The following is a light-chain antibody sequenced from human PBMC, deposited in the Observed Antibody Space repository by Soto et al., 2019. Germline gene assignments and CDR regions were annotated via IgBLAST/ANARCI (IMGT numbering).Light chain of an antibody. CDR2: DAS. CDR1: QSVTSY. Sequence: EIVLTQPPGTLSLSQSDTPTQSRWASQSVTSYLAWYQQKPGQAPRLLIYDASTRATGIPARFSGSGSGTEFTLTISSLQSEDFAVYYCQQSNNWPWTVGQGTKVDIK. J-gene: IGKJ1*01. CDR3: QQSNNWPWT. V-gene: IGKV3-15*01.